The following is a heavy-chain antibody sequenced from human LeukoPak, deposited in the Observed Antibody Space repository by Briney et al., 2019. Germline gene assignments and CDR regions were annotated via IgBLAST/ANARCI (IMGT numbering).Heavy chain of an antibody. CDR2: INPNSGRT. CDR1: GYSFNDYY. V-gene: IGHV1-2*02. Sequence: GASVKVSCKTSGYSFNDYYLHWVRQAPGQGLEWMGWINPNSGRTHYAPKFQGRVTLTTDTSITTAYMELSSLISGDTALYYCARDSSDILTGYYHFWGQGTLVTVPS. D-gene: IGHD3-9*01. J-gene: IGHJ4*02. CDR3: ARDSSDILTGYYHF.